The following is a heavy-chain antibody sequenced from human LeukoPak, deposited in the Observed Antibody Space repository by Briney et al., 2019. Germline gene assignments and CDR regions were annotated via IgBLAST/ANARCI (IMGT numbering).Heavy chain of an antibody. CDR2: ISSSSSYI. D-gene: IGHD3-16*02. CDR3: ARGLGSYDYVWGSYRKLYYFDF. J-gene: IGHJ4*02. V-gene: IGHV3-21*01. Sequence: GGSLRLSCAVSGLTFSSYSMNWVRQAPGKGLEWVSSISSSSSYIYYADSVKGRFTISRDNAKNSLYLQMNSLRAEDTAVYYCARGLGSYDYVWGSYRKLYYFDFWGQGTLVTVSS. CDR1: GLTFSSYS.